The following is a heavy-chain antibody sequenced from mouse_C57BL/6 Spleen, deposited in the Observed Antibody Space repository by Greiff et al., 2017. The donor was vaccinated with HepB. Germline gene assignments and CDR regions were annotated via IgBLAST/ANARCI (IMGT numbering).Heavy chain of an antibody. CDR1: GFSFTSYG. Sequence: VKLMESGPGLVAPSQSLSITCTVSGFSFTSYGVDWVRRPPGKGLEWLGVIWGGGSTNYNSALMSRLSISKDNSKSQVFLIMNSLQTDDTAMYYGARNYVTYAMDYWGQGTSVTVSS. V-gene: IGHV2-9*01. J-gene: IGHJ4*01. CDR3: ARNYVTYAMDY. CDR2: IWGGGST. D-gene: IGHD2-1*01.